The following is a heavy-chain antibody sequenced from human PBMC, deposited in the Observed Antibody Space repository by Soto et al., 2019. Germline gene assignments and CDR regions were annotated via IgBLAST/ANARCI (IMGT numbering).Heavy chain of an antibody. J-gene: IGHJ6*02. V-gene: IGHV1-69*01. Sequence: QVQLVQSGAEVKKPGSSVKVSCKAPGGTFSSYAISWVRQAPGQGLEWMGGLIPIFGTANYAQKFQGRVTITADESTRTGYMELSSLRSEDTAVYYCARSQGGSSSLDIYYYYYYGMDVWGQGTTVTVSS. CDR2: LIPIFGTA. CDR1: GGTFSSYA. CDR3: ARSQGGSSSLDIYYYYYYGMDV. D-gene: IGHD2-15*01.